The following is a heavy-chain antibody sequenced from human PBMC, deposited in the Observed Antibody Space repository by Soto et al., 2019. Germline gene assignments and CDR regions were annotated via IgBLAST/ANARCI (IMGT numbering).Heavy chain of an antibody. V-gene: IGHV5-51*01. CDR2: IYPGDSDT. Sequence: LGESLKISCKGSGYSFTSYWIGWVRQMPGKGLEWMGIIYPGDSDTRYSPSFQGQVTISADKSISTAYLQWSSLKASDTAMYYCARQRYCSGGSCYPSLHGMDVWGQGTTVTVSS. D-gene: IGHD2-15*01. CDR1: GYSFTSYW. CDR3: ARQRYCSGGSCYPSLHGMDV. J-gene: IGHJ6*02.